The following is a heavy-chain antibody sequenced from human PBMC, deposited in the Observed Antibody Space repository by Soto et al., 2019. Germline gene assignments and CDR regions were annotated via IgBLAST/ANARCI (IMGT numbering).Heavy chain of an antibody. CDR2: INHSGST. J-gene: IGHJ6*02. V-gene: IGHV4-34*01. CDR3: ARGLGTHKYYYGMDV. D-gene: IGHD1-1*01. Sequence: KPSETLSLTCAVYGGSFSGYYWSWIRQPPGKGLEWIGEINHSGSTNYNPSPKSRVTISVDTSKNQFSLKLSSVTAADMAVYYCARGLGTHKYYYGMDVWGQGTTVTVSS. CDR1: GGSFSGYY.